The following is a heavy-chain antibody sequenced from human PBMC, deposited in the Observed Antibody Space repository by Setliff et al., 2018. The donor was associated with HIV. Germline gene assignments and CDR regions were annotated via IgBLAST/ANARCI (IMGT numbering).Heavy chain of an antibody. Sequence: ASVKVSCKASGYTFTSHYIHWVRQAPGQGLEWMGIINPNGGSTTYAQKFQGRVTMTRDTSTSTVYMELSSLRSEDTAVYYCAAGVGADTEPISRYFDYWGQGALVTVSS. J-gene: IGHJ4*02. D-gene: IGHD1-26*01. CDR3: AAGVGADTEPISRYFDY. CDR2: INPNGGST. CDR1: GYTFTSHY. V-gene: IGHV1-46*01.